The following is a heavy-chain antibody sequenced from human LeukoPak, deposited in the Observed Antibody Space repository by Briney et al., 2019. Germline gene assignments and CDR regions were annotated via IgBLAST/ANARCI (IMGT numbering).Heavy chain of an antibody. V-gene: IGHV5-51*01. CDR2: IYPGDSDT. D-gene: IGHD6-19*01. CDR1: GYSFTSYW. J-gene: IGHJ5*02. CDR3: ARRTGAVAGTQWFDP. Sequence: GESLKISCKGSGYSFTSYWIGWVRQMPGKGLEWMGIIYPGDSDTRYSPSFQGQVTISADKSISTAYLQWSSLKASDTAMYYCARRTGAVAGTQWFDPWGQGTLVTVSS.